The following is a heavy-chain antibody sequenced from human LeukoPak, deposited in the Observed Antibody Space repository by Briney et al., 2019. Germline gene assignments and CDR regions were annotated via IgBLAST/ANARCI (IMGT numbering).Heavy chain of an antibody. J-gene: IGHJ4*02. D-gene: IGHD5-12*01. CDR1: GGSLNGGSYY. CDR2: IYTSGST. V-gene: IGHV4-61*02. CDR3: ARAMRVDRFFDY. Sequence: SETLSLTCTVTGGSLNGGSYYWSWIRQPPGQGLEWVGRIYTSGSTNYNPSLKSRVTISVDTSKNQFSLQLTSVTAADTAVYYCARAMRVDRFFDYWGQGILVTVSS.